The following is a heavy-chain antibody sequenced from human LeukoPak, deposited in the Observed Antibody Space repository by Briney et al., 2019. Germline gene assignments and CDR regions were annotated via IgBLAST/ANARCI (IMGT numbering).Heavy chain of an antibody. Sequence: SETLSLTCTVSGGSISSGGYYWSWIRQHPGKGLEWIGYIYYSGSTYYYPSLKSRVTISVDTSKNQFSLKLSSVTAADTAVYYCARDRETYYDFWGGYPYWYFDLWGRGTLVTVSS. CDR3: ARDRETYYDFWGGYPYWYFDL. CDR1: GGSISSGGYY. J-gene: IGHJ2*01. CDR2: IYYSGST. D-gene: IGHD3-3*01. V-gene: IGHV4-31*03.